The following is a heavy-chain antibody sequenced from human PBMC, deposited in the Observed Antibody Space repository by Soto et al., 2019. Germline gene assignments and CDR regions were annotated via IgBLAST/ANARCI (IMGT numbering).Heavy chain of an antibody. V-gene: IGHV3-66*01. CDR2: IYSGGST. J-gene: IGHJ6*02. Sequence: EVQLVESGGGLVQPGGSLRLSCAASGFTVSSNYMSWVRQAPGKGLDWVSIIYSGGSTYYADSVKGRFTISRDNSKNTLYLQMNSLRAEDTPVYYCARARGIAAAGTPRYYYYGMDVWGQGTTVTVSS. D-gene: IGHD6-13*01. CDR3: ARARGIAAAGTPRYYYYGMDV. CDR1: GFTVSSNY.